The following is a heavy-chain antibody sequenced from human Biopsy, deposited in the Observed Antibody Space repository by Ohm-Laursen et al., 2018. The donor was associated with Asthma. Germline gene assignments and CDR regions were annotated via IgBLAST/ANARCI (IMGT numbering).Heavy chain of an antibody. J-gene: IGHJ1*01. CDR2: IKHDGTEK. D-gene: IGHD3-3*02. CDR3: ARTFHFWSPYHAEHYEL. Sequence: SLRLSCTASGFTFGDYWISWVRQVPGKGLEWVANIKHDGTEKHHVDSLKRRFTISRDNAKNSLYLQMNSLRAEDTAVYYCARTFHFWSPYHAEHYELWGQGTLVTVPS. V-gene: IGHV3-7*01. CDR1: GFTFGDYW.